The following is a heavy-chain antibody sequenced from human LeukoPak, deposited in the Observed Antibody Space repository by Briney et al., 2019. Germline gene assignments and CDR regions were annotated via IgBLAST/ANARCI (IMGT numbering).Heavy chain of an antibody. J-gene: IGHJ4*02. CDR1: GFTFSSYA. D-gene: IGHD4-17*01. V-gene: IGHV3-30*04. CDR3: ASYYGDYVPYFDY. CDR2: ISYDGSNK. Sequence: PGRSLRLSCAASGFTFSSYAMHWVRQAPGKGLEWVAVISYDGSNKYYADSVKGRFTISRDNSKNTLYLQMNSLRAEDTAVYYCASYYGDYVPYFDYWGQGTLVTVSS.